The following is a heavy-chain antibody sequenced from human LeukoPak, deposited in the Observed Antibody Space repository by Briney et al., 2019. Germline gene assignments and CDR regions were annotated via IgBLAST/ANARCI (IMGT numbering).Heavy chain of an antibody. J-gene: IGHJ4*02. CDR3: ARDPFYGSGSFPDY. CDR1: GFGFSDHY. V-gene: IGHV3-72*01. Sequence: GSLRLSCAASGFGFSDHYMDWVRQAPGKELEWVGRTRNKANSYTTEYAASVKGRFTISRDDSKNSLYLQMNSLKTEDTAVYYCARDPFYGSGSFPDYRGQGTLVTVSS. CDR2: TRNKANSYTT. D-gene: IGHD3-10*01.